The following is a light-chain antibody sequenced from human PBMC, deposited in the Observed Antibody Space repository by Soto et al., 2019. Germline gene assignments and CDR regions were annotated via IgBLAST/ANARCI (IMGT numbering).Light chain of an antibody. CDR1: QSVTYN. V-gene: IGKV3-15*01. Sequence: ETTLTQSPATLSASPGERVTLSCRATQSVTYNLAWYQQKPGQAPRLLIYGASTRPTGIPARFSGRGSGTEFTLTITSLQSEDFATYYCQQYADQFTFGPGTEVD. CDR3: QQYADQFT. J-gene: IGKJ3*01. CDR2: GAS.